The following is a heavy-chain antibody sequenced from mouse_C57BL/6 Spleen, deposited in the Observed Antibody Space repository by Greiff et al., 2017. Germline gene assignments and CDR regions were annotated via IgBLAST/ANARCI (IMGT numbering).Heavy chain of an antibody. V-gene: IGHV1-82*01. J-gene: IGHJ3*01. CDR1: GYAFSSSW. CDR3: ARGYDGYKEGFAY. D-gene: IGHD2-3*01. CDR2: IYPGDGDT. Sequence: LQESGPELVKPGASVKISCKASGYAFSSSWMNWVKQRPGKGLEWIGRIYPGDGDTNYNGKFKGKATLTADKSSSTAYMQLSSLTSEDSAVYFCARGYDGYKEGFAYWGQGTLVTVSA.